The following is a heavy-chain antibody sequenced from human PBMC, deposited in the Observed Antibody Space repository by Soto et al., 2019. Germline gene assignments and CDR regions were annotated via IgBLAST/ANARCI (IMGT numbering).Heavy chain of an antibody. CDR1: GYRFSDYY. J-gene: IGHJ6*03. CDR3: ARESGGATATLDYYYFYMEV. D-gene: IGHD5-12*01. Sequence: QVQLVQSGAEVKKPGASVTVSCKASGYRFSDYYLHWVRQAPGQEPEWMGWMNPNSGDTKYAQKFKGRVTMTRDTSVRTAFMELNWLKSDDTAVYYCARESGGATATLDYYYFYMEVWCIGTTVTVSS. V-gene: IGHV1-2*02. CDR2: MNPNSGDT.